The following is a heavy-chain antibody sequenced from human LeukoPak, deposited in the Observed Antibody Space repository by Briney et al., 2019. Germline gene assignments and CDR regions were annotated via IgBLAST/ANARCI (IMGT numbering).Heavy chain of an antibody. CDR2: IYPGDSDT. D-gene: IGHD3-22*01. J-gene: IGHJ4*02. Sequence: GESLQTSCKGPGYSFTNYWIGWVRQLPGKGLEGMGIIYPGDSDTSYSPSFQGQVTISADKSISTAYLQWSSLKASDTAMYYCARPSYYDSSGYRDYWGQGTLVTVSS. CDR3: ARPSYYDSSGYRDY. V-gene: IGHV5-51*01. CDR1: GYSFTNYW.